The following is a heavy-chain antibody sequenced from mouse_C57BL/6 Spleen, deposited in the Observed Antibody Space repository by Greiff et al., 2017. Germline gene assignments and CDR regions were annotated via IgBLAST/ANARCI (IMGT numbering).Heavy chain of an antibody. CDR3: ARSSTTVVAHWYFDV. CDR2: IDPEDGET. CDR1: GFNIKDYY. D-gene: IGHD1-1*01. J-gene: IGHJ1*03. Sequence: VQLQQSGAELVKPGASVKLSCTASGFNIKDYYMHWVKQRTEQGLEWIGRIDPEDGETKYAPKFQGKATITADTSSKTAYLQLSSLTSEDTAVYYCARSSTTVVAHWYFDVWGTGTTVTVSS. V-gene: IGHV14-2*01.